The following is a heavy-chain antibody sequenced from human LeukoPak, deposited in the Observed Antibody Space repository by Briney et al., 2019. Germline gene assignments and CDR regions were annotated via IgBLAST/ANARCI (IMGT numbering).Heavy chain of an antibody. Sequence: GGSLRLSCAASGFTLSNYDMNWVRQAPGKGPEWVSSISTSSRYIYYKDSVRGRFTISRDDAKNSLYLEMNSLRAEDTAVYYCARADCSSSTCYLRRSWFDPWGQGTLVTVSS. CDR2: ISTSSRYI. CDR3: ARADCSSSTCYLRRSWFDP. CDR1: GFTLSNYD. D-gene: IGHD2-2*01. J-gene: IGHJ5*02. V-gene: IGHV3-21*01.